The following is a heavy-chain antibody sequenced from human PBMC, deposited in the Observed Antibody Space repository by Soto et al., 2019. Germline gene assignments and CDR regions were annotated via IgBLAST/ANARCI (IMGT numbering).Heavy chain of an antibody. CDR1: GYTFSTYG. Sequence: QVDLVQSGPEVRKPGASVNVSCKASGYTFSTYGISWVRQAPGLGLEWMGWISAYNHYTNYAQKFQGRVTMTTDTSTNTAYMELRSLRSGDTAMYFCARVGPSREVPYPFEYWGQGTLVTVSS. D-gene: IGHD1-26*01. CDR3: ARVGPSREVPYPFEY. V-gene: IGHV1-18*01. J-gene: IGHJ4*02. CDR2: ISAYNHYT.